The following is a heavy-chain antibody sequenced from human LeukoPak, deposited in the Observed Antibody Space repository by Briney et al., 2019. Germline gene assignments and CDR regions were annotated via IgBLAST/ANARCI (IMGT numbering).Heavy chain of an antibody. V-gene: IGHV3-33*01. J-gene: IGHJ4*02. D-gene: IGHD6-19*01. Sequence: GRSERLSCAASGFTFSSYGIHWVRQAPGKGLEWVAVIWYDGSNKYYADSVKGRFTISRDNSKNTLYLQMNSLRAEDTAVYYCARGAFVAVAGPYFDYWGQGTLVTVSS. CDR3: ARGAFVAVAGPYFDY. CDR2: IWYDGSNK. CDR1: GFTFSSYG.